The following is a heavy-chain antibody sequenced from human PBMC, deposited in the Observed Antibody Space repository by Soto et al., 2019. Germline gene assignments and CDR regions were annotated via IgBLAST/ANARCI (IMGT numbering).Heavy chain of an antibody. CDR1: GFTFSSYA. D-gene: IGHD3-3*01. Sequence: GGSLRLSCAASGFTFSSYAMSWVRQAPGKELEWVSAISGSGGSTYYADSVKGRFTISRDNSKNTLYLQMNSLRAEDTAVYYCAKSGLTILSLSYGMDVWGQGTTVTVSS. CDR3: AKSGLTILSLSYGMDV. J-gene: IGHJ6*02. CDR2: ISGSGGST. V-gene: IGHV3-23*01.